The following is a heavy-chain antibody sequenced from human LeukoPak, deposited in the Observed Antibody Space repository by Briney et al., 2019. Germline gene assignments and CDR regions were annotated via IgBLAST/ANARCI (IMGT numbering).Heavy chain of an antibody. D-gene: IGHD2-15*01. Sequence: ASVKVSCKASGGTFSSYAIRWVRQAPGQGLEWMGGIIPIFGTANYVQKFQGRVTITADESTSTAYMELSSLRSEDTAVYYCARGLSCSGGSCYPYYFDYWGQGTLVTVSS. CDR3: ARGLSCSGGSCYPYYFDY. CDR1: GGTFSSYA. J-gene: IGHJ4*02. CDR2: IIPIFGTA. V-gene: IGHV1-69*13.